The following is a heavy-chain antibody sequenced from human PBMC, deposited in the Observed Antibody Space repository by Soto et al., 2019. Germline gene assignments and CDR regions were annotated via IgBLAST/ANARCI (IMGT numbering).Heavy chain of an antibody. CDR1: GFTFSSYE. Sequence: GGSLRLSCAASGFTFSSYEMNWVRQAPGKGLEWVSYISSSGSTIYYADSVKGRFTISRANAKNSRYLQMNSLRAEDTAVYYCARAGVVVVPAATVDYWGQGTLVTVSS. CDR3: ARAGVVVVPAATVDY. CDR2: ISSSGSTI. V-gene: IGHV3-48*03. J-gene: IGHJ4*02. D-gene: IGHD2-2*01.